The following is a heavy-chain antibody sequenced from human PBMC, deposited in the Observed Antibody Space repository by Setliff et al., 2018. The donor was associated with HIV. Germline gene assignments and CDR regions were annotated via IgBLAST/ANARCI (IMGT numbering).Heavy chain of an antibody. D-gene: IGHD2-21*01. Sequence: LSLTCAVYSGSFSGYRWTWIRQPPGKGLEWIGEISHRGSTTYNPSLRSRVTISVDTSKNQFSLKLSSVTAADTAVYYCARDAGYCGGDCYPMVLDVWGKGTTVTVSS. CDR1: SGSFSGYR. V-gene: IGHV4-34*09. J-gene: IGHJ6*04. CDR3: ARDAGYCGGDCYPMVLDV. CDR2: ISHRGST.